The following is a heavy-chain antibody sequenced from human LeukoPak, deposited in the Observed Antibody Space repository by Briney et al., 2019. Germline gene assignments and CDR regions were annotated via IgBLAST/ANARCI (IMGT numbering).Heavy chain of an antibody. CDR3: ARHSGGYDRRGFDP. CDR1: GYTFTSYD. V-gene: IGHV1-8*01. D-gene: IGHD5-12*01. CDR2: MNPNSGNT. J-gene: IGHJ5*02. Sequence: ASEKVSCKASGYTFTSYDINWVRQATGQGLEWMGWMNPNSGNTGYAQKFQGRVTMTRNTSISTAYMELSSLRSGDTAVYYCARHSGGYDRRGFDPWGQGTLVTVSS.